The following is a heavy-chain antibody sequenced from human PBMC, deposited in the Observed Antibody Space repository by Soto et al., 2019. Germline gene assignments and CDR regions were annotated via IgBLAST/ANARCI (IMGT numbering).Heavy chain of an antibody. J-gene: IGHJ4*02. CDR2: IYGDGRT. CDR3: AKDRVSYFDY. D-gene: IGHD3-3*01. Sequence: GGSLRLSCAASGLTVRTNSMNWVRQAPGRGLEWLSLIYGDGRTYYADSVKGRYTISRDNSKNILYLQMNSPRAEDTAVYYCAKDRVSYFDYWGQGTLVTVSS. CDR1: GLTVRTNS. V-gene: IGHV3-53*05.